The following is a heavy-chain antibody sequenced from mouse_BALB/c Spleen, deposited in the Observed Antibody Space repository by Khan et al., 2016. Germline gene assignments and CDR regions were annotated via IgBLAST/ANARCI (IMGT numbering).Heavy chain of an antibody. J-gene: IGHJ1*01. D-gene: IGHD1-1*01. Sequence: VQLQESGAELVKPGASVKLSCKASGYTFTSYDINWVRQRPEQGLEWIGWIFPGDGSTKYNEKFKGKATLTTDKSSSTAYMQLSRLASEDAAVYFCATLYGSTYWYCDVWGAGTTVTVSS. CDR3: ATLYGSTYWYCDV. CDR1: GYTFTSYD. V-gene: IGHV1-85*01. CDR2: IFPGDGST.